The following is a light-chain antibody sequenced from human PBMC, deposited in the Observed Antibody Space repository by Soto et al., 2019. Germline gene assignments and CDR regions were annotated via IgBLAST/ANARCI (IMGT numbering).Light chain of an antibody. V-gene: IGKV4-1*01. CDR2: WAS. CDR3: QQYDSTPYT. CDR1: QSVLYSSNNKNY. Sequence: DIVMTQSPESLAVSLGERATINCKSSQSVLYSSNNKNYLAWYQQKPGQPPKLLIYWASTREAGVPDRFSGSGSGTDFTLTISSLQAEDVAVYYCQQYDSTPYTFGQGTKREIK. J-gene: IGKJ2*01.